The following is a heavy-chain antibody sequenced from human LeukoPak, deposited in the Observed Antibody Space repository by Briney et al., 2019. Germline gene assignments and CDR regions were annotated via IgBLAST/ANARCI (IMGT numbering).Heavy chain of an antibody. CDR1: GFTFSSYA. CDR3: ARSYSGYTFDY. J-gene: IGHJ4*02. V-gene: IGHV3-66*01. Sequence: GGSLRLSCAASGFTFSSYAMSWVRQAPGKGLEWVSVIYSGGSTYYADSVKGRFTISRDNSKNTLYLQMNSLRAEDTAVYYCARSYSGYTFDYWGQGTLVTVSS. CDR2: IYSGGST. D-gene: IGHD3-22*01.